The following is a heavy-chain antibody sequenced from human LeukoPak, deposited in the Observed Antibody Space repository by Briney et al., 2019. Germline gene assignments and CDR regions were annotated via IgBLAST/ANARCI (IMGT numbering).Heavy chain of an antibody. Sequence: GRSLRLSCAASGFTFSSHGMHWVRQAPGKGLEGVAVIWYDASNKYYADSVKGRFTVSRDNSKNTLYLQMNSLRAEDTAMYYCARNLRKYGSNSEYFDYWGRGTVVTVSS. V-gene: IGHV3-33*01. CDR2: IWYDASNK. CDR3: ARNLRKYGSNSEYFDY. CDR1: GFTFSSHG. D-gene: IGHD4-23*01. J-gene: IGHJ4*02.